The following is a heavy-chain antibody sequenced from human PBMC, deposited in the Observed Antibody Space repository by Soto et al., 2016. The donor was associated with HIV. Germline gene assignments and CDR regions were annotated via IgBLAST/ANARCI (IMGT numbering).Heavy chain of an antibody. V-gene: IGHV3-30-3*01. Sequence: VQLVESGGGVVQPGKSLRLSCAASGFIFSRNAIHWVRQAPGKGLEWVAVISYDGSHKYFADSVKGRFTISRDNSKNTVYLQMNSLRVEDTAVYYCARDLGEWLDEYFQHGPGHPGHRLL. CDR1: GFIFSRNA. CDR2: ISYDGSHK. J-gene: IGHJ1*01. D-gene: IGHD3-10*01. CDR3: ARDLGEWLDEYFQH.